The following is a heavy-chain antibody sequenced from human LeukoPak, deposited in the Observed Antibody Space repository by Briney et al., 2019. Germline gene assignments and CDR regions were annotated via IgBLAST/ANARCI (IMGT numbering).Heavy chain of an antibody. J-gene: IGHJ6*03. CDR1: GFTFSSYG. Sequence: PGGSLRLSCTASGFTFSSYGIDWVRQAPGKGLEWVSYISSSSSNSIYYADSVKGRFTISRDNAKNSLYLQMNSLRAEDTAVYYCARGVYYYYMDVWGKGTTVTISS. CDR2: ISSSSSNSI. CDR3: ARGVYYYYMDV. V-gene: IGHV3-48*04.